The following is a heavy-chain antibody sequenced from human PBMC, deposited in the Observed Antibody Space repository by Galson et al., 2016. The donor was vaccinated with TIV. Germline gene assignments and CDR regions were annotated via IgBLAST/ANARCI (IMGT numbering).Heavy chain of an antibody. CDR2: IGGTGGSS. V-gene: IGHV3-23*01. CDR3: AKDGQWIPSSLDY. D-gene: IGHD5-18*01. Sequence: SLRLSCAASGFRFNSYAMNWVRQAPGKGLEWVSSIGGTGGSSYYADSVKGRFTISRDSYKDTVYLQMNSLRAEDTAIYFCAKDGQWIPSSLDYWGQGILVTVSS. CDR1: GFRFNSYA. J-gene: IGHJ4*02.